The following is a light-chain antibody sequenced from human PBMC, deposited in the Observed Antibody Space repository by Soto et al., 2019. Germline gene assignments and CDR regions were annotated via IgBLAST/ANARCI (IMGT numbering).Light chain of an antibody. V-gene: IGKV1-5*03. CDR3: QQYHGYPWT. CDR1: QSISGW. Sequence: DIQRTQSPSTLSASVGDRVTITCRASQSISGWLAWYQQKPGKAPKLLIYKASSLQSGVPSRFSGSGSGTEFTLTLSSLQPDDFAVYYCQQYHGYPWTFGQGTKVDIK. CDR2: KAS. J-gene: IGKJ1*01.